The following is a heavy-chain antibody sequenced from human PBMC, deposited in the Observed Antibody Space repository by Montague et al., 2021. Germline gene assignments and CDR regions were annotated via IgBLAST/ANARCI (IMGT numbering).Heavy chain of an antibody. V-gene: IGHV4-39*07. CDR3: ARVFSSWYVGWFDP. J-gene: IGHJ5*02. Sequence: SETLSLTCTVSGASITSNIYYWGWIRQSPGKGLEWIGRIYYSGNSFYQTSLKSRITMAVDTSKSQFSLKLSSVTAADTAIYYCARVFSSWYVGWFDPWGQGTLVTVSS. CDR1: GASITSNIYY. CDR2: IYYSGNS. D-gene: IGHD6-13*01.